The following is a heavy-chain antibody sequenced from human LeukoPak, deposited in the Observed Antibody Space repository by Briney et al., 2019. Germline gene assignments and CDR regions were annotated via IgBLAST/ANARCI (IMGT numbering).Heavy chain of an antibody. D-gene: IGHD6-13*01. CDR3: ASSSAHSRGGAFDI. CDR1: GYSINNGYY. J-gene: IGHJ3*02. Sequence: SETLSLTCTVSGYSINNGYYWGWIRQPPGKGLEWIGSIYHSGSTYYNPSLKSRVTISVDTSKNQFSLELSSVTAADTAVYYCASSSAHSRGGAFDIWGQGTMVTVSS. CDR2: IYHSGST. V-gene: IGHV4-38-2*02.